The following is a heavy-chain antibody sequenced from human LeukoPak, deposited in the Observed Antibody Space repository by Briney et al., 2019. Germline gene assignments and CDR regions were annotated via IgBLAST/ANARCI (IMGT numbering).Heavy chain of an antibody. CDR3: AKAWVREFPPPDY. V-gene: IGHV3-30*18. Sequence: GRSLRLSCAASGFTFSSYGMHWVRQAPGKGLEWVAVISYDGSNKYYADSVKGRFTISRDNSKNTLYLQMNSLRAEDTAVYYCAKAWVREFPPPDYRGQGTLVTVSS. D-gene: IGHD3-10*01. CDR2: ISYDGSNK. CDR1: GFTFSSYG. J-gene: IGHJ4*02.